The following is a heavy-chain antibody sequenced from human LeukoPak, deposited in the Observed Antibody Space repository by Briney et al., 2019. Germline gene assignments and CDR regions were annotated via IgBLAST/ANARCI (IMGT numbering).Heavy chain of an antibody. Sequence: GSLRLSCAASGFTFSSYGMHWVRQAPGKGLEWVAIISYDGGNKYYADSVKGRFTISRDNSKNTLYLQMNSLRGEDTAVYYCARDGCGGTCYQYYFDYWGQGTLVTVSS. J-gene: IGHJ4*02. V-gene: IGHV3-30*03. D-gene: IGHD2-15*01. CDR3: ARDGCGGTCYQYYFDY. CDR1: GFTFSSYG. CDR2: ISYDGGNK.